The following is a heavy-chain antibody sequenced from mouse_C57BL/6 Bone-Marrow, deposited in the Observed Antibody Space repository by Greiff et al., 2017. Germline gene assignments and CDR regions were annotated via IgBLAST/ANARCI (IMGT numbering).Heavy chain of an antibody. J-gene: IGHJ4*01. CDR1: GFSLTSYG. Sequence: QVQLKQSGPGLVQPSQSLSITCTVSGFSLTSYGVHWVRQPPGKGLEWLGVIWSGGSTDYNAAFISRLSISKDNSKSQVFFKMNSLQADDTAIYYCAKRDYYGGYAMDDWGPGTSVTVSS. V-gene: IGHV2-4*01. D-gene: IGHD1-2*01. CDR2: IWSGGST. CDR3: AKRDYYGGYAMDD.